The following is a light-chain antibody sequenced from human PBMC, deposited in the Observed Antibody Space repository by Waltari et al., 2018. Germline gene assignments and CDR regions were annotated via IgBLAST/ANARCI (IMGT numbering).Light chain of an antibody. CDR1: HDVSTW. J-gene: IGKJ2*01. CDR2: HAS. V-gene: IGKV1-12*01. CDR3: QQANTFPPT. Sequence: DIQMTQSPSSVFASVGDRVTITCRASHDVSTWLAWYQQKPGKAPNLLIYHASSLQSGVPSRFSGSGSGTDFSLTISSLQPEDFATYYCQQANTFPPTFGQGTKLEIK.